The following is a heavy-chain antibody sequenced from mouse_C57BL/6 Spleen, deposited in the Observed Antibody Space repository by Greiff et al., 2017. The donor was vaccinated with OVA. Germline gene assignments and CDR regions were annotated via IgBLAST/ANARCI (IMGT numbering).Heavy chain of an antibody. Sequence: QVQLQQPGAELVRPGTSVKLSCKASGYTFTSYWMHWVKQRPGQGLEWIGVIDPSDSYTNYNQKFKGKATLTVDTSSSTAYMQLSSLTSEDSAVYYCARGGERNYYGSSYDSWGQGTTLTVSS. D-gene: IGHD1-1*01. J-gene: IGHJ2*01. CDR2: IDPSDSYT. CDR1: GYTFTSYW. V-gene: IGHV1-59*01. CDR3: ARGGERNYYGSSYDS.